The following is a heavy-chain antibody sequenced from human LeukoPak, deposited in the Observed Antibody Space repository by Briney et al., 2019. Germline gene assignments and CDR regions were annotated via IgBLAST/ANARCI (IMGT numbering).Heavy chain of an antibody. J-gene: IGHJ4*01. D-gene: IGHD1-7*01. Sequence: GESLKISCNGSGHSFTSYWIGWVRQMPGKGLEWMGIIYPGDTDTRYSPSFQGQVTISADKSISTAYLQWSRLKVSDTAMYYCARTGTIWSSSRIDYWGQGTLVTVSS. CDR3: ARTGTIWSSSRIDY. V-gene: IGHV5-51*01. CDR1: GHSFTSYW. CDR2: IYPGDTDT.